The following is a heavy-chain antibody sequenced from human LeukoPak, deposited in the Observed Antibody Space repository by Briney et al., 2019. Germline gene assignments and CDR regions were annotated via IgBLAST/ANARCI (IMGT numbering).Heavy chain of an antibody. J-gene: IGHJ3*02. CDR1: GGSFSGYY. D-gene: IGHD4-17*01. CDR2: INHSGST. V-gene: IGHV4-34*01. CDR3: ARVPLGILRHPGNAFDI. Sequence: SETLSLTCAVYGGSFSGYYWSWIRQPPGKGLEWIGEINHSGSTNYNPSLKSRVTISVDTSKNLFSLKLSSVTAADTAVYYCARVPLGILRHPGNAFDIWGQGTMVTVSS.